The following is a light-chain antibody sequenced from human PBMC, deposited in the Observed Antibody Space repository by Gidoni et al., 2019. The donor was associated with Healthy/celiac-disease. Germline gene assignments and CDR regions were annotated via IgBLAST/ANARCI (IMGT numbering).Light chain of an antibody. J-gene: IGLJ3*02. Sequence: QSVLTQPPSVSGAPGQRVTISCTGSISNIGAGYDVHWYQQLPRTAPKLLIYGNSNRPSGVPYRFSGSKSGTSASLAITGLQAEDEADYYCQSYDSSLSGSRVFGGGTKLTVL. CDR3: QSYDSSLSGSRV. CDR2: GNS. CDR1: ISNIGAGYD. V-gene: IGLV1-40*01.